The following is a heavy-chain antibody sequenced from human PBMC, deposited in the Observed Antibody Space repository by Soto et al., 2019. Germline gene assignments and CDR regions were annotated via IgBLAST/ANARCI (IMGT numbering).Heavy chain of an antibody. D-gene: IGHD5-12*01. CDR1: DDSINSDKYY. V-gene: IGHV4-39*01. Sequence: SETLSLTCSVSDDSINSDKYYWGWIRQPPGKGLEWIGSIYYRGNAYYNPSLQTRVTISLDKSKSQFSLKLNSVTAADSAVYFCASLEGLATISYYFNFWGRGALVTVSS. CDR3: ASLEGLATISYYFNF. CDR2: IYYRGNA. J-gene: IGHJ4*02.